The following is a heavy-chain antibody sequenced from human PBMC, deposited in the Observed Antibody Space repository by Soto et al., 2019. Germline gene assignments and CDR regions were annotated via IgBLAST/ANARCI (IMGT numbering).Heavy chain of an antibody. Sequence: EVQLVESGGGFVQPGGSLRLSCAASGFTFSSYWMHWVGQAPGKGLVWVSGINSDGSSRRYADSVKGRFTISRDNAKNTVYLQMNSLRAQDTAVYYCARGDYVWGSSGPRYWGQGTVVTVSS. CDR3: ARGDYVWGSSGPRY. CDR2: INSDGSSR. CDR1: GFTFSSYW. V-gene: IGHV3-74*01. D-gene: IGHD3-16*01. J-gene: IGHJ4*02.